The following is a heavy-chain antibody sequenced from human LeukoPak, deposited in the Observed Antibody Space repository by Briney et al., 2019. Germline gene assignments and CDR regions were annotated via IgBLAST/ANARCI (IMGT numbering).Heavy chain of an antibody. D-gene: IGHD3-22*01. Sequence: SGGSLRLSCAASGFTFSSYWMHWVRQAPGKGLVWVSRINTDGSSTSYADSVKGRFTISRDNAKNTLYLQMNSLRAEDTAVYYCAREHYYDSSGYFIWGQGTLVTVSS. CDR3: AREHYYDSSGYFI. CDR1: GFTFSSYW. CDR2: INTDGSST. J-gene: IGHJ4*02. V-gene: IGHV3-74*01.